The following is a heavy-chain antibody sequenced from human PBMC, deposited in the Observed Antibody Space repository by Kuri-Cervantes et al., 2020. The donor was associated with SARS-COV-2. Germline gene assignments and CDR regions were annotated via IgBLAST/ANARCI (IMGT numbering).Heavy chain of an antibody. CDR3: ATESISVIVIYAFYF. J-gene: IGHJ3*01. V-gene: IGHV1-24*01. CDR1: GHTLTELP. Sequence: ASVKVSCKVSGHTLTELPMHWVRQAPGKGLEWMGSFDPQSDEKIYAQKFEGRVTTTEDTSTDTAYLELSSLRSEDTAVYYCATESISVIVIYAFYFWGQGTLVTVSS. D-gene: IGHD3-22*01. CDR2: FDPQSDEK.